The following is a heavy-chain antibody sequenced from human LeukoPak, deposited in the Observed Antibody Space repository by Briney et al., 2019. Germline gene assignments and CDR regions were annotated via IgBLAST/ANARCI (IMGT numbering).Heavy chain of an antibody. V-gene: IGHV4-39*01. CDR1: GGSVSSWAYY. CDR3: ARHRTAMVADAFDI. CDR2: IYYSGTT. J-gene: IGHJ3*02. D-gene: IGHD5-18*01. Sequence: PSETLSLTCTVSGGSVSSWAYYWGWIRQPPGKGLEWIGSIYYSGTTYYNPSLKSRVTISVDTSKNLFSLKLSSVTAADTAVYYCARHRTAMVADAFDIWGQGTMVTVSS.